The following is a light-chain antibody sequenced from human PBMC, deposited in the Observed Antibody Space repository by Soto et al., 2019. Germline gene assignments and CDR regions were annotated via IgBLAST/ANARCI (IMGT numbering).Light chain of an antibody. CDR2: GAS. J-gene: IGKJ3*01. Sequence: EIVLTQSPGTLSLSPGEGATLSCRASQSVSSSYLAWYQQKPGQAPRLLIYGASSRATGIPDRFSGSGSGTDFTLTISRLEPEDFAVYYCQQYGSSPLITFGPGTKVDIK. V-gene: IGKV3-20*01. CDR1: QSVSSSY. CDR3: QQYGSSPLIT.